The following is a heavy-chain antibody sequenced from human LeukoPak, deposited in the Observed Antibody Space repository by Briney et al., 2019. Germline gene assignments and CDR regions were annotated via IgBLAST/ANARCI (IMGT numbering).Heavy chain of an antibody. J-gene: IGHJ4*02. D-gene: IGHD1-26*01. Sequence: ASVKVSCKASGYTFTSYGISWVRQAPGQGLEWMGWISAYNGNTNYAQKFQGRVTMTRDTSISTAYMELSRLRSDDTAVYYCARRGKVGARIDYWGQGTLVTVSS. CDR3: ARRGKVGARIDY. CDR2: ISAYNGNT. V-gene: IGHV1-18*01. CDR1: GYTFTSYG.